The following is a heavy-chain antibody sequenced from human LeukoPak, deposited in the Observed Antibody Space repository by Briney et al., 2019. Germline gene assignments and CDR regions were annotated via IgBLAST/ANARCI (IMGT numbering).Heavy chain of an antibody. Sequence: GGSLRLSCAASGFTFSDYYMSWIRPAPGKGLERVSYISSSSSYTNYADSVKGRFTISRDNAKNSLYLQMNSLRAEDTAVYYCARAVVPAATFDYWGQGTLVTVSS. V-gene: IGHV3-11*06. CDR2: ISSSSSYT. CDR3: ARAVVPAATFDY. D-gene: IGHD2-2*01. CDR1: GFTFSDYY. J-gene: IGHJ4*02.